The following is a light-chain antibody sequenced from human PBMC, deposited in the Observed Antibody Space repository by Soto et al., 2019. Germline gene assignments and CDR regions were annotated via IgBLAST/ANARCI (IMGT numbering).Light chain of an antibody. CDR1: QDITKS. V-gene: IGKV1-33*01. CDR2: DAS. Sequence: DIQMTPSPSSLSASVGARVTITCQASQDITKSLNWFQQKPGKAPALLIYDASNLETGVPSNFSGSGSGTEFTFAISSLQPEDIATYYCQQVHDLPFTVGPGTKV. J-gene: IGKJ3*01. CDR3: QQVHDLPFT.